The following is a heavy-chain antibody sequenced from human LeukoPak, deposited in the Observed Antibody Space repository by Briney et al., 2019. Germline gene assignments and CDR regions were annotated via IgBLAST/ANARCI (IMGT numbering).Heavy chain of an antibody. J-gene: IGHJ4*02. CDR2: MYYSGST. CDR1: GGSIRSSSYY. D-gene: IGHD3-10*01. V-gene: IGHV4-39*01. CDR3: ARQSAYGSGTAGY. Sequence: SETLSLTCRVSGGSIRSSSYYWGWIRQPPGKGLEWIGRMYYSGSTYYNPSLKSRVTISVDTSKNQFSLKLSSVTAADTAVYYCARQSAYGSGTAGYWGQGTLVTVSS.